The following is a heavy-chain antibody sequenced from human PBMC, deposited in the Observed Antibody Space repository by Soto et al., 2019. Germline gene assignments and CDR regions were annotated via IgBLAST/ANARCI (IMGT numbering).Heavy chain of an antibody. D-gene: IGHD2-15*01. Sequence: ASVKVSCKASGYTFTSYGISWVRQAPGQGPEWMGWISAYNGNTNYAQKLQGRVTMTTDTSTGTAYMELRSLRSDDTAVYYCARLHCSGGSCYSNWFDPWGQGTLVTVSS. J-gene: IGHJ5*02. CDR1: GYTFTSYG. V-gene: IGHV1-18*01. CDR3: ARLHCSGGSCYSNWFDP. CDR2: ISAYNGNT.